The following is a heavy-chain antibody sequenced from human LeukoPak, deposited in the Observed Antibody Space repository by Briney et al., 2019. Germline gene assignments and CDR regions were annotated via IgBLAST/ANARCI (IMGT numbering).Heavy chain of an antibody. J-gene: IGHJ3*02. CDR2: IWYDGSNK. V-gene: IGHV3-33*08. CDR1: GFTFSSYD. Sequence: GGSLRLSCATSGFTFSSYDMHWVRQAPGKGLEWVAVIWYDGSNKYYADSVKGRFTISRDNSKNTLYLQMNSLRAEDTAVYYCARDDYGGKLDIWGQGTVVTVSS. CDR3: ARDDYGGKLDI. D-gene: IGHD4-23*01.